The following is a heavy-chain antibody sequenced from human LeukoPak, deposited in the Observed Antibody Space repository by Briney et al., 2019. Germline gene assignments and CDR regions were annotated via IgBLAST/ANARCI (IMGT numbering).Heavy chain of an antibody. Sequence: SETLSLTCTVSGGSISSSSYYWGWIRQPPGKGLEWIGSIYYSGSTYYNPSLKSRVTISVDTSKNQFSLKLSSVTAADTAVYYCARGLYWYFDLWGRGTLVTVSS. CDR3: ARGLYWYFDL. J-gene: IGHJ2*01. CDR2: IYYSGST. V-gene: IGHV4-39*07. CDR1: GGSISSSSYY.